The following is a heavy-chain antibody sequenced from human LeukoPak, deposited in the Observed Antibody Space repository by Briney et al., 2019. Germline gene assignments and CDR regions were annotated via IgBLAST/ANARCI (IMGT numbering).Heavy chain of an antibody. Sequence: SETLSLTCTVSGGSISSYYWSWIRQPPGEGLEWIGYIYYSGSTNYNPSLKSRVTISVDTSKNQFSLKLSSVTAADTAVYYCARVKDDSSGYFHDAFDIWGQGTMVTVSS. CDR1: GGSISSYY. J-gene: IGHJ3*02. CDR2: IYYSGST. V-gene: IGHV4-59*01. D-gene: IGHD3-22*01. CDR3: ARVKDDSSGYFHDAFDI.